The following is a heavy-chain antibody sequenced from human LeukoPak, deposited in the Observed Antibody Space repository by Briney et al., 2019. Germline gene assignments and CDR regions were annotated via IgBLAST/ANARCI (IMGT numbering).Heavy chain of an antibody. CDR1: GFTVSSNY. D-gene: IGHD3-22*01. CDR3: ARVLRYSSDRTGTFDY. CDR2: IYSGGST. J-gene: IGHJ4*02. V-gene: IGHV3-66*01. Sequence: GGSLRLSCAASGFTVSSNYMSWVRQAPGKGLEWVSVIYSGGSTYYADSVKGRFTISRDNSKNPLYLQMNSLRAEDTAVYYCARVLRYSSDRTGTFDYWGQGTLVTVSS.